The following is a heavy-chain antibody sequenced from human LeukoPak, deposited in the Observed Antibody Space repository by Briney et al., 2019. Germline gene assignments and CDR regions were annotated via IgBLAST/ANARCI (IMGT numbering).Heavy chain of an antibody. CDR3: ARDRKYSQAGYFDY. CDR1: GFTFSSHA. D-gene: IGHD1-14*01. J-gene: IGHJ4*02. CDR2: ISYDGSNK. Sequence: GGSLRLSCAASGFTFSSHAMHWVRQAPGKGLEWVAVISYDGSNKYYADSVKGRFTISRDNSKNTLYLQMNSLRAEDTAVYYCARDRKYSQAGYFDYWGQGTLVTVSS. V-gene: IGHV3-30-3*01.